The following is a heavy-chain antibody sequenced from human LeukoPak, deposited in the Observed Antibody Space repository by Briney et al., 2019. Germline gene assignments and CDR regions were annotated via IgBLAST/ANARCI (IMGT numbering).Heavy chain of an antibody. CDR1: GGSISSGGYY. CDR3: ARAGEESLSSLQSPIDY. D-gene: IGHD3-10*01. Sequence: SETLSLTCAVSGGSISSGGYYWSWIRQPAGKGLEWIGRIYTSGSTNYNPSLKSRVTISVDTSKNQFSLKLSSVTAADTAVYYCARAGEESLSSLQSPIDYWGQGTLVTVSS. J-gene: IGHJ4*02. V-gene: IGHV4-61*02. CDR2: IYTSGST.